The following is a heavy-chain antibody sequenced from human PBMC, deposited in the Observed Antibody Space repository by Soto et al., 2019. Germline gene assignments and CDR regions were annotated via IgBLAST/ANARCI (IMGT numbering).Heavy chain of an antibody. V-gene: IGHV3-11*06. Sequence: LRRSCAASGFTFSDYYMSWIRQAPGKGLEWVSYISSSSSYTNYADSVKGRFTISRDNAKNSLYLQMNSLRAEDTAVYYCARDQRRGIRRAFDIWGQGTMVTVSS. J-gene: IGHJ3*02. D-gene: IGHD3-3*02. CDR2: ISSSSSYT. CDR3: ARDQRRGIRRAFDI. CDR1: GFTFSDYY.